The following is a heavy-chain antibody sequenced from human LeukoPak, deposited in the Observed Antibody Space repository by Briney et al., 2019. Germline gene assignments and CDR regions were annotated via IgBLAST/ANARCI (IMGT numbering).Heavy chain of an antibody. J-gene: IGHJ3*02. CDR1: GGSISSSSYY. V-gene: IGHV4-39*01. Sequence: PSETLSLTCTVSGGSISSSSYYWGWIRQPPGKGLEWIGSIYYSGSTYYNPSLKSRVTISVATSKNQFSLKLSSVTAADTAVYYCARNEGIVVYAFDIWGQGTMVTVSS. D-gene: IGHD3-22*01. CDR2: IYYSGST. CDR3: ARNEGIVVYAFDI.